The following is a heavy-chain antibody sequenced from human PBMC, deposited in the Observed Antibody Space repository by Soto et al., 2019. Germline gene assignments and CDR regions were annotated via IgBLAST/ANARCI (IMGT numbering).Heavy chain of an antibody. Sequence: LKISCKGSGYNFANYWIGWVRQMPGKGLEWMGMIFPGDSDTKNSPSLQGQITMSVDKSDSSAYLQWRSLKASDTAMYYCAAGYTTGPDAFDIRREGTMVTVSS. V-gene: IGHV5-51*01. CDR1: GYNFANYW. J-gene: IGHJ3*02. CDR2: IFPGDSDT. D-gene: IGHD6-13*01. CDR3: AAGYTTGPDAFDI.